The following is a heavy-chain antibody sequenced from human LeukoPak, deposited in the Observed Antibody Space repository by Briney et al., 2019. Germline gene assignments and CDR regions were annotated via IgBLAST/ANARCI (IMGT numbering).Heavy chain of an antibody. CDR3: ARGSGSYDY. Sequence: GGSLRLSCAASGFTFSSYGMHWARQAPGKGLEWVANIKQDGSEKYYVDSVKGRFTISRDNAKNSLYLQMNSLRAEDTAVYYCARGSGSYDYWGQGTLVTVSS. CDR1: GFTFSSYG. V-gene: IGHV3-7*04. J-gene: IGHJ4*02. D-gene: IGHD1-26*01. CDR2: IKQDGSEK.